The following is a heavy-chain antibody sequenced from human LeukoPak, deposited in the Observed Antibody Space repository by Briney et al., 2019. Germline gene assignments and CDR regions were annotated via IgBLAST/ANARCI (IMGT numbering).Heavy chain of an antibody. CDR3: ARNSRVASTSGLNY. D-gene: IGHD5-12*01. CDR1: GGSFSSYV. J-gene: IGHJ4*02. CDR2: ITPIFGEA. Sequence: ASVKVSCKASGGSFSSYVITWVRQAPGQGLEWMGEITPIFGEAQNAEKFQGRVTITADEPTSTVYMELTSLRLDDTAMYYCARNSRVASTSGLNYWGQGTLVTVSS. V-gene: IGHV1-69*01.